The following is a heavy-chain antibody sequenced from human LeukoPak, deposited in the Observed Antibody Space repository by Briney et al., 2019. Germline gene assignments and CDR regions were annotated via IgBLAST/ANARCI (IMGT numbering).Heavy chain of an antibody. D-gene: IGHD1-26*01. V-gene: IGHV1-18*01. CDR2: ISTYNGYT. CDR3: ARTPPPTIVGAHYFDY. CDR1: GYTFTSYG. Sequence: ASVKVSCKASGYTFTSYGINWVRQAPGQGLEWMGWISTYNGYTNYAQNLQGRVTMTTDTSASAVYLELRSLRSDDTAVYYCARTPPPTIVGAHYFDYWGQGTLVTVSS. J-gene: IGHJ4*02.